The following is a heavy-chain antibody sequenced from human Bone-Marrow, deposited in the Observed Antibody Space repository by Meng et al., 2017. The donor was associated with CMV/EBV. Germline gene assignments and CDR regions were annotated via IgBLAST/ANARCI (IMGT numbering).Heavy chain of an antibody. CDR3: ARTYYDIGTGCCYRLDY. J-gene: IGHJ4*02. CDR1: GDSINSSDW. Sequence: SDTLSLTCTVSGDSINSSDWWGWVRQPPGKGLEYICEIFHSGSNNFNPSLESRRTLSVDKSKNQFSMRLTSVSAADTAVYHCARTYYDIGTGCCYRLDYWGQGTLVTVSS. D-gene: IGHD3-9*01. CDR2: IFHSGSN. V-gene: IGHV4-4*02.